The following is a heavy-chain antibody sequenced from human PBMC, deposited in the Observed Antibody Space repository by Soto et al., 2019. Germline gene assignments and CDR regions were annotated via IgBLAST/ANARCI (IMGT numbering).Heavy chain of an antibody. CDR2: ISSSSSYI. J-gene: IGHJ4*02. D-gene: IGHD4-17*01. Sequence: GGSLRLSCAASGFTFSSYSMNWVRQAPGKGLEWVSSISSSSSYIYYADSVKGRFTISRDNAKNSLYLQMNSLRAEDTAVYYCARSLNDYGDYVGYWGQGTLVTVSS. V-gene: IGHV3-21*01. CDR3: ARSLNDYGDYVGY. CDR1: GFTFSSYS.